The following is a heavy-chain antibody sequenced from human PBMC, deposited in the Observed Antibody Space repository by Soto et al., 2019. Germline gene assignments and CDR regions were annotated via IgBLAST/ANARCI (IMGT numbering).Heavy chain of an antibody. CDR2: IIPIFGTA. D-gene: IGHD6-13*01. CDR3: ARSYSSSWYVCRYGMDV. Sequence: QVQLVQSGAEVKKPGSSVKVSCKASGGTFSSYAISWVRQAPGQGLEWMGGIIPIFGTANYAQKFQGRVTIAADESTSTAYMELTSLRSEDTAVYDCARSYSSSWYVCRYGMDVWGQGTTVTVSS. V-gene: IGHV1-69*01. CDR1: GGTFSSYA. J-gene: IGHJ6*02.